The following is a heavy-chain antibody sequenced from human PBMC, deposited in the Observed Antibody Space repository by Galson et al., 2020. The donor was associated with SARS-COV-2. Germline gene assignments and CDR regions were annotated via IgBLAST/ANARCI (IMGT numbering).Heavy chain of an antibody. J-gene: IGHJ2*01. CDR2: ISYDGNNK. CDR1: GFTFSSYG. CDR3: AKSRGGYWYFDV. V-gene: IGHV3-30*18. D-gene: IGHD3-16*01. Sequence: GESLKISCAASGFTFSSYGMHWVRQAPGKGLEWVAVISYDGNNKYYADSVKGRFTLSRDNSKNTLYLQMNSLRAKDTAVYYCAKSRGGYWYFDVWGRGTLVTVSS.